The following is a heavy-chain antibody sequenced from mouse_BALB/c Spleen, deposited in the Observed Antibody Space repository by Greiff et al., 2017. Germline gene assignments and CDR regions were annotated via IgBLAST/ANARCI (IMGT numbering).Heavy chain of an antibody. CDR3: ARPTARATYAY. V-gene: IGHV1-18*01. CDR1: GYTFTDYN. J-gene: IGHJ3*01. CDR2: INPNNGGT. D-gene: IGHD3-1*01. Sequence: DVQLQESGPELVKPGASVKIPCKASGYTFTDYNMDWVKQSHGKSLEWIGDINPNNGGTIYNQKFKGKATLTVDKSSSTAYMELRSLTSEDTAVYYCARPTARATYAYWGQGTLVTVSA.